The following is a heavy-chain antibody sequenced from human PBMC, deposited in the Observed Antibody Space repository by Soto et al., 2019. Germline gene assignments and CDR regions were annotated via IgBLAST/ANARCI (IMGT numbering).Heavy chain of an antibody. D-gene: IGHD2-21*02. CDR1: GGSIISGDYY. V-gene: IGHV4-30-4*08. CDR2: IYYSGDT. CDR3: VREGAHRIGGNSEYYSNMDV. Sequence: SETLSLTCTVSGGSIISGDYYWSWIRQPPGKGLEWIGYIYYSGDTSYNPSLKSRVTISIDTSKNQFSLKLSSVTAADTAFYYCVREGAHRIGGNSEYYSNMDVWGQGTTVTVSS. J-gene: IGHJ6*02.